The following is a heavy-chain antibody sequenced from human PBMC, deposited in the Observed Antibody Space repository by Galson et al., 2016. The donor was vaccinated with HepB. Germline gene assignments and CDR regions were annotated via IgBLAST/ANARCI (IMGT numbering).Heavy chain of an antibody. J-gene: IGHJ4*02. CDR3: VAEYHDSAGYHGFQY. D-gene: IGHD3-22*01. Sequence: SLRLSCAASGFTFSSYAMTWVRQAPGKGLEWVSSISGSGDSTIYADSVRGRFTISRDNSKNTLYLQMNSLRGEDKAVYYCVAEYHDSAGYHGFQYWGQGTLVTVSS. CDR2: ISGSGDST. V-gene: IGHV3-23*01. CDR1: GFTFSSYA.